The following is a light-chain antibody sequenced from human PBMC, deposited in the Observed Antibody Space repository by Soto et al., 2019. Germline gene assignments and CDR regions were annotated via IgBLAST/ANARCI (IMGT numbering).Light chain of an antibody. CDR2: DVS. J-gene: IGLJ1*01. Sequence: QSVLTQPPSMSAAPGQNVTISCSGPSHTIGDNHVSWYQHLPGTAPKVMIYDVSKRPSGVPDRFSGSKSGNTASLTISGLQAEDEADYYCCSYAGSYTYVFGTGTKVTVL. CDR1: SHTIGDNH. V-gene: IGLV2-11*02. CDR3: CSYAGSYTYV.